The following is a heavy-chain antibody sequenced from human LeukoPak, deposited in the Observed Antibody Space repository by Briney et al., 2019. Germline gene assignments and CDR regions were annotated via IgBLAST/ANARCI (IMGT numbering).Heavy chain of an antibody. CDR2: IYTSGST. CDR3: ARFSYLAGSFDY. CDR1: GGSISGGSYY. D-gene: IGHD3-9*01. Sequence: SETLSLTCTVSGGSISGGSYYWSWIRQPAGKGLEWIGRIYTSGSTNYNPSLKSRVTMSVDTSKNQFSLKLSSVTAADTAVYYCARFSYLAGSFDYWGQGTLVTVSS. J-gene: IGHJ4*02. V-gene: IGHV4-61*02.